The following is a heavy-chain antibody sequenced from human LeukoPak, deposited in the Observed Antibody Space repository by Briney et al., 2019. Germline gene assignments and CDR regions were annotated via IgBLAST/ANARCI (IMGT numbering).Heavy chain of an antibody. CDR1: GGTFSSYA. V-gene: IGHV1-69*06. J-gene: IGHJ4*02. CDR2: IIPIFGTA. CDR3: ATLGYCSSTSCYPQTNSVDY. D-gene: IGHD2-2*01. Sequence: SVKVSCKASGGTFSSYAISWVRQAPGQGLEWMRGIIPIFGTANYAQKFQGRVTITADKSTSTAYMELSSLRSEDTAVYYCATLGYCSSTSCYPQTNSVDYWGQGTLVTVSS.